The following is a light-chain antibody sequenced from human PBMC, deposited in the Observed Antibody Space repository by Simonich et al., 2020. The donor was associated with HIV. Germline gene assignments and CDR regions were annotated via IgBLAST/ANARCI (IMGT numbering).Light chain of an antibody. CDR1: QSLLHSNGYNY. CDR3: MQAVQTPPT. V-gene: IGKV2-28*01. CDR2: LGS. J-gene: IGKJ4*01. Sequence: DIVMTQSPVSLPVTPGEPASISCRSSQSLLHSNGYNYLDWYLQKPGQSPQLLIYLGSNRASGVPDRFSGSGSGTDFTLKISRVEAEDVGVYYCMQAVQTPPTFGGGTKVEIK.